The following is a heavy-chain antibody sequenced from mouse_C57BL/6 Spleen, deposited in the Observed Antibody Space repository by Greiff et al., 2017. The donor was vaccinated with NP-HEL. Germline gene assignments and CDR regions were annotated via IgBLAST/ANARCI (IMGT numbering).Heavy chain of an antibody. CDR1: GFTFSSYA. CDR2: ISDGGSYT. J-gene: IGHJ3*01. Sequence: EVQLVESGGGLVKPGGSLKLSCAASGFTFSSYAMSWVRQTPEKRLEWVATISDGGSYTYYPDNVKGRFTISRDNAKNNLYLQMSHLKSEDTAMYYFARDRSLYSNLPFAYWGQGTLVTVSA. D-gene: IGHD2-5*01. CDR3: ARDRSLYSNLPFAY. V-gene: IGHV5-4*01.